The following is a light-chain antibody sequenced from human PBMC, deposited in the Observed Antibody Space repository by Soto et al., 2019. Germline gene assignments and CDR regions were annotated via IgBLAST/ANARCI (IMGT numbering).Light chain of an antibody. CDR2: DAS. CDR3: QQFSSYPLT. V-gene: IGKV3-20*01. Sequence: EIVLTQSPDTLSVSPWERATLSCRASQTVRNNYLAWYQQKPGQAPRLLIYDASSRATGIPDRFSGGGSGTDFTLTISRLEPEDFAVYYCQQFSSYPLTFGGGTKVDIK. J-gene: IGKJ4*01. CDR1: QTVRNNY.